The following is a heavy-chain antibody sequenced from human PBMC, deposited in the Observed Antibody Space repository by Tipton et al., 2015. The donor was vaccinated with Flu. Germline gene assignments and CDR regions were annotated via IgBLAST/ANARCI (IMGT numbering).Heavy chain of an antibody. D-gene: IGHD6-13*01. CDR3: AIAAFPPYYYMDV. V-gene: IGHV4-34*01. J-gene: IGHJ6*03. CDR1: GGSFSGYY. Sequence: LRLSCAVYGGSFSGYYWSWIRQPPGKGLEWIGEINHSGSTNYNPSLKSRVTISVDTSKNQFSLKLSSVTAADTAVYYCAIAAFPPYYYMDVWGKGTTVTVSS. CDR2: INHSGST.